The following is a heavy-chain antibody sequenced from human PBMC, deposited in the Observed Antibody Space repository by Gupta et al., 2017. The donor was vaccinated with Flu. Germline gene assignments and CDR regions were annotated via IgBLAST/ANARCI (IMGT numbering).Heavy chain of an antibody. CDR2: IHYTGSS. D-gene: IGHD7-27*01. J-gene: IGHJ4*02. CDR3: ARFGRCGDPNCADFDY. Sequence: SYWAWLRQPPGKGLEWITYIHYTGSSNYNPSLKSRVTVSLDTSKNQFSLKLTSVTAADTAVYFCARFGRCGDPNCADFDYWGQGVLVTVSS. V-gene: IGHV4-59*01. CDR1: SY.